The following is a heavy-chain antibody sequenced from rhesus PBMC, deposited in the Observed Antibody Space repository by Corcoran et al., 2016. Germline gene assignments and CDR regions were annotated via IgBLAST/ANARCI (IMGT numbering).Heavy chain of an antibody. D-gene: IGHD3-28*01. CDR2: ITYSGST. V-gene: IGHV4-122*02. CDR3: ASPSGYYTYAFDF. CDR1: VGSITSGYYY. J-gene: IGHJ3*01. Sequence: QVQLQESGPGLVKPSATLSLTCAFSVGSITSGYYYWSWIRQPPGKGLEWIGYITYSGSTSYNPSLKSRVTISRDTSKNQFSLKLSSVTAADTAVYYCASPSGYYTYAFDFWGQGLRVTVSS.